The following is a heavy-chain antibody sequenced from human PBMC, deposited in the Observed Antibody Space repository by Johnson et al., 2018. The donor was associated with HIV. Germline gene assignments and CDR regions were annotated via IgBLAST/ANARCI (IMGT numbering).Heavy chain of an antibody. Sequence: VQLVESGGGLVQPGGSLRLSCAASGFTFSDHWMYWVRQAPGKGLVWVSGVTGTGGDTYYAESVKGRFTISRVNSKNTLYLQMNSLRAGDTAVYYCARALRTALGSPWNGGYDAFDIWGQGTMVTVSS. CDR3: ARALRTALGSPWNGGYDAFDI. D-gene: IGHD1-1*01. V-gene: IGHV3-23*04. J-gene: IGHJ3*02. CDR1: GFTFSDHW. CDR2: VTGTGGDT.